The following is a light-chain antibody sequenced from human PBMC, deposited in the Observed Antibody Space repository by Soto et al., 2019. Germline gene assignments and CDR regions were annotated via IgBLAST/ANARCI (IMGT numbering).Light chain of an antibody. CDR1: SSDVGGYNY. V-gene: IGLV2-8*01. J-gene: IGLJ1*01. CDR2: DVS. Sequence: QSALTQPPSASGSPGQSVTISCTGTSSDVGGYNYVSWYQQHPGKAPKLIIYDVSKRPSGVPDRFSGSKSGNTASLTVSGLQAEDEADYYCSSYVGSNNFVFGTGTKVTVL. CDR3: SSYVGSNNFV.